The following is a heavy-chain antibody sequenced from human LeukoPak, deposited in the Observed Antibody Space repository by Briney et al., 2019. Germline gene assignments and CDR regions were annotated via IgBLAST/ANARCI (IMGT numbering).Heavy chain of an antibody. CDR3: ARDEAYYYYMDV. CDR1: GFTFSSYS. CDR2: ISSSSSYI. V-gene: IGHV3-21*01. Sequence: PGGSLRLSCAASGFTFSSYSMNWVRQAPGKGLEWVSSISSSSSYIYYADSVKGRFTISRDNAKNSLYLQMNSLRAEDTAVYYCARDEAYYYYMDVWGKETTVTVSS. J-gene: IGHJ6*03.